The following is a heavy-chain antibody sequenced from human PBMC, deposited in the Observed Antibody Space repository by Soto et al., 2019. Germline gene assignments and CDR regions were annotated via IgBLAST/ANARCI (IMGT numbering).Heavy chain of an antibody. D-gene: IGHD4-4*01. V-gene: IGHV4-31*03. Sequence: QVQLQESGPGLVKPSQTLSLTCSVYGGSISSGGYFWSWIRQHPGKDLEWIGYIYSGGSTYYNPSLKSRLTMSVETSKNHFSLNLSSVTAADTAVYYCARGNSASPFDYWGQGTLVAVSS. J-gene: IGHJ4*02. CDR3: ARGNSASPFDY. CDR2: IYSGGST. CDR1: GGSISSGGYF.